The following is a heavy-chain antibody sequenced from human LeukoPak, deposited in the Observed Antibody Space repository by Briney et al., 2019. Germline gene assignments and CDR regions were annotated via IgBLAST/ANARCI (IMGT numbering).Heavy chain of an antibody. CDR3: ARGSHDSSGYYFDY. CDR2: MNPNSGNT. Sequence: ASVKVSCKASGGTFSSYAISWVRQATGQGLEWMGWMNPNSGNTGYAQKFQGRVTITRNTSISTAYMELSSLRSEDAAVYYCARGSHDSSGYYFDYWGQGTLVTVSS. D-gene: IGHD3-22*01. V-gene: IGHV1-8*03. CDR1: GGTFSSYA. J-gene: IGHJ4*02.